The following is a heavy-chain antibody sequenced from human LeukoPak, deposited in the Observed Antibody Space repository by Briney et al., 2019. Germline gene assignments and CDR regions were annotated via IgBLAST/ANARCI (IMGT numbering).Heavy chain of an antibody. D-gene: IGHD6-13*01. Sequence: KPSETLSLTCTVSGGSISSSSYYWGWIRQPPGKGLEWIGSIYYSGSTYYNPSLKSRVTISVDTSKNQFSLKLSSVTAADTAVYYCARLSRYSSSWPSWGQGTLVTVSS. J-gene: IGHJ4*02. CDR2: IYYSGST. CDR3: ARLSRYSSSWPS. V-gene: IGHV4-39*01. CDR1: GGSISSSSYY.